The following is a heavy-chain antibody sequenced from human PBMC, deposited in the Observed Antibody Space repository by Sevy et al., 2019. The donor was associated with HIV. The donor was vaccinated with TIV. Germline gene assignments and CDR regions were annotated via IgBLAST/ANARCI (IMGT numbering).Heavy chain of an antibody. J-gene: IGHJ3*02. CDR2: ISSSSSYI. CDR1: GFTFSSYG. V-gene: IGHV3-21*01. CDR3: ARDLMVVAATTDAFDI. D-gene: IGHD2-15*01. Sequence: GGSLRLSCAASGFTFSSYGMHWVRQAPGKGLEWVSSISSSSSYIYYADSVKGRFTISRDNAKNSLYLQMNSLRAEDTAVYYCARDLMVVAATTDAFDIWGQGTMVTVSS.